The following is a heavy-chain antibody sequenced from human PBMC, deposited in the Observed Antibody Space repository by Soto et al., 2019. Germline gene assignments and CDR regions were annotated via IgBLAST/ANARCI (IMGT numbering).Heavy chain of an antibody. CDR3: ARDGLLFTGPYRPSRFDY. Sequence: DVQLVESGGGLVQPGRSLRLSCAASGFKFSDYWMSWVRQAPGKGLEWVGNIKHDTSAAHYADSVKGRFTITRDNIKNFLFLQMNGLRSDDTASYYCARDGLLFTGPYRPSRFDYWGLGTLVTVSS. V-gene: IGHV3-7*03. CDR2: IKHDTSAA. D-gene: IGHD3-16*02. J-gene: IGHJ4*02. CDR1: GFKFSDYW.